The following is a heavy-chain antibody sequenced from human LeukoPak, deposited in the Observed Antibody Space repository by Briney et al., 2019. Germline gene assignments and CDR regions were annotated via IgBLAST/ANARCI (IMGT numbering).Heavy chain of an antibody. D-gene: IGHD6-19*01. CDR2: INSDGGAT. Sequence: GGSLRLSCAASGFTFSNYWMHWVRQAPGKGLVWVSRINSDGGATSYADSVKGRFTISRDNAKDTLFLQMNSLRAEDTAVYYCARVGTIGGSGWYLIDYWGQGTLVTVSS. CDR3: ARVGTIGGSGWYLIDY. J-gene: IGHJ4*02. V-gene: IGHV3-74*01. CDR1: GFTFSNYW.